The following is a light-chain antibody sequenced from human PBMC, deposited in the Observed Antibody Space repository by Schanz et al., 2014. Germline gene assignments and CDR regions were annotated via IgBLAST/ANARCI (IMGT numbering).Light chain of an antibody. CDR3: QQTFNTPRT. V-gene: IGKV1-39*01. Sequence: DIQMTQSPSSLSASVGDRVTITCRASQTISTYLNWYQQKPGKAPKLLIYGVSSLESGVPSRFSGSGSGTEFTLNINSLQPDDFANYYCQQTFNTPRTFGQGTKVEI. CDR1: QTISTY. CDR2: GVS. J-gene: IGKJ1*01.